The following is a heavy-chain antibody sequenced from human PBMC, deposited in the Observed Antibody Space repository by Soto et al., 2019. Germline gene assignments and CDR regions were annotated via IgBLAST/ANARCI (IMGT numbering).Heavy chain of an antibody. J-gene: IGHJ4*02. CDR2: INPSGGST. Sequence: GASVKVSCKASGYTFTSYYMHWVRQAPGQGLEWMGIINPSGGSTSYAQKFQGRVTMTRDTSTSTVYMELSSLRSEDTAVYYCARDPVPGWYDSSGYKSSAFDYWGQGAPVTVSS. V-gene: IGHV1-46*01. D-gene: IGHD3-22*01. CDR3: ARDPVPGWYDSSGYKSSAFDY. CDR1: GYTFTSYY.